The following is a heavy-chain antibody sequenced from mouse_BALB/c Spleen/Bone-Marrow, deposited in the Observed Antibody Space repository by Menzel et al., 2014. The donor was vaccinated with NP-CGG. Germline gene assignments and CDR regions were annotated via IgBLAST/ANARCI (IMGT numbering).Heavy chain of an antibody. Sequence: EVQLQESGGGLVQPGGSLRLSCATSGFTFTDYYMSWVRQPPGKALEWLGFIRNKANGYTTEYSASVKGRFTISRDNSQSTLYLQMNTLRAEDSATYYCARDRRYDLAWFAYWGQGTLVTVSA. CDR2: IRNKANGYTT. CDR3: ARDRRYDLAWFAY. V-gene: IGHV7-3*02. J-gene: IGHJ3*01. D-gene: IGHD2-14*01. CDR1: GFTFTDYY.